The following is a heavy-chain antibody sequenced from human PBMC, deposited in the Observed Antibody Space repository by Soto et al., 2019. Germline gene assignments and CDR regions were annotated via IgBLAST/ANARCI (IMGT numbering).Heavy chain of an antibody. CDR1: GSAFGSYS. CDR2: VIPVFNTS. Sequence: SVKVSSKASGSAFGSYSVSWVLQAPGQGLEWIGGVIPVFNTSNYSLKFQGRVAIFADLSTSTVFMELRSLRSEDTALYYWARGDEMTAGNIFEYWGKGTRGTVAS. V-gene: IGHV1-69*13. CDR3: ARGDEMTAGNIFEY. D-gene: IGHD3-10*01. J-gene: IGHJ4*02.